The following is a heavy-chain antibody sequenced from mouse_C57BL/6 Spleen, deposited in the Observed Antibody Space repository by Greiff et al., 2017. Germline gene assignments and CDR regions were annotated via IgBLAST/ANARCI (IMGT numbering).Heavy chain of an antibody. CDR3: ASHSYDAGNAMDY. D-gene: IGHD2-12*01. CDR2: IWGVGST. Sequence: VQLVESGPGLVAPSQSLSITCTVSGFSLTSYGVDWVRPSPGKGLEWLGVIWGVGSTNYNSALKSRLSISKDNSKSQAFLKMNSLQTDDTAMYYCASHSYDAGNAMDYWGQGTSVTVSS. CDR1: GFSLTSYG. V-gene: IGHV2-6*01. J-gene: IGHJ4*01.